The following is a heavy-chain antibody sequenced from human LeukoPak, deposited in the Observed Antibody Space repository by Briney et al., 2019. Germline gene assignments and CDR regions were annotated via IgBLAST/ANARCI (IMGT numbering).Heavy chain of an antibody. CDR3: ARPSGYNYYDSSGSLSY. V-gene: IGHV1-46*01. CDR2: INPSGGST. CDR1: GYTFTSYY. J-gene: IGHJ4*02. Sequence: ASVKVSCKASGYTFTSYYMHWVREAPGQGLEWMGIINPSGGSTSYAQKFQGRVTMTRDTSTSTVYMELSSLRSEDTAVYYCARPSGYNYYDSSGSLSYWGQGTLVTVSS. D-gene: IGHD3-22*01.